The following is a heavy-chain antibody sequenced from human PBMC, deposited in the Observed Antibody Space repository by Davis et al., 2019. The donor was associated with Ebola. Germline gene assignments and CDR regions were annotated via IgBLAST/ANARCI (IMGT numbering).Heavy chain of an antibody. CDR2: IYYSGST. CDR1: GGSISSYY. D-gene: IGHD6-19*01. Sequence: SETLSLTCTVSGGSISSYYWSWIRQPPGKGLEWIGYIYYSGSTNYNPSLKSRVTISVDTSKNQFSLKVSSVTAADTAVYYCARDRSSGWYDAFDIWGQGTMVTVSS. CDR3: ARDRSSGWYDAFDI. J-gene: IGHJ3*02. V-gene: IGHV4-59*12.